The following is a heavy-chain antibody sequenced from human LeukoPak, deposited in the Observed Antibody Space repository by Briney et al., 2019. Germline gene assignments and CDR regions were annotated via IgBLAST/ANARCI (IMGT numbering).Heavy chain of an antibody. CDR1: GFTFSSYG. CDR3: AKDRDLWLGESILNWFDP. J-gene: IGHJ5*02. V-gene: IGHV3-30*02. Sequence: GGSLRLSCAASGFTFSSYGMHWVRQAPGKGLDWAAFIRYDGSNKYYADSVKGRFTISRDNSKNTLYLQMNSLRAEDTAVYYCAKDRDLWLGESILNWFDPRGQGTLVTVSS. CDR2: IRYDGSNK. D-gene: IGHD3-10*01.